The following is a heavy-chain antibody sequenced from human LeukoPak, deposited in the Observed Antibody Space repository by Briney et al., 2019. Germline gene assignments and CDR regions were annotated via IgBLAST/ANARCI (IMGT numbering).Heavy chain of an antibody. D-gene: IGHD4-17*01. CDR2: IYHSGST. CDR3: ARASHDYGDYSHFDY. CDR1: GGSITSLNW. Sequence: SETLSLTCAVSGGSITSLNWWSWSRQPPGKGLEWIGEIYHSGSTNYNPSLKTRVTISVDKSKNQFSLKLSSVTAADTAVYYCARASHDYGDYSHFDYWGQGTLVTVSS. J-gene: IGHJ4*02. V-gene: IGHV4-4*02.